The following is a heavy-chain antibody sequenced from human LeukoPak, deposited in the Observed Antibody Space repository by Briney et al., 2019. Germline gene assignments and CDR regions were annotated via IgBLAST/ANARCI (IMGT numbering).Heavy chain of an antibody. V-gene: IGHV3-23*01. D-gene: IGHD2-2*01. CDR2: ISGSGGST. Sequence: GGSLRLSCAASGFTFSSYAMSWVRQAPGKGLEWVSAISGSGGSTYYADSVKGRFTISRDNSKNTLYLQMNSLRAEDTAVYYCAKDKYIVVVPAATQDAPFDYWSQGTLVTVSS. J-gene: IGHJ4*02. CDR1: GFTFSSYA. CDR3: AKDKYIVVVPAATQDAPFDY.